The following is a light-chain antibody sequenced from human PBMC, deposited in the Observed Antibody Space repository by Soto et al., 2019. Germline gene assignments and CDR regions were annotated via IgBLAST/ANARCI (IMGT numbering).Light chain of an antibody. CDR3: QQSGRP. CDR2: GAS. Sequence: EIVLTQSPCTLSLSPGERATLSCRASQSVSSDYLAWYQQKPGQTPRLLIHGASSRATGIPDRFSGSGSGTDFTLTISRLEPEDSAVYYCQQSGRPFGQGTKVDIK. CDR1: QSVSSDY. J-gene: IGKJ1*01. V-gene: IGKV3-20*01.